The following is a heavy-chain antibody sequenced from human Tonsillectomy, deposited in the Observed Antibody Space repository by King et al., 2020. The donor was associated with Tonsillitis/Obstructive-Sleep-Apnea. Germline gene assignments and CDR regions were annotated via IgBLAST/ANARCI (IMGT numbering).Heavy chain of an antibody. Sequence: VQLVESGGGLVQPGGSLRLSCAASGFTICSRAVSWVRQAPGKGLDWVSSITNNAGKTYYADSVMGRFTISRDESKNTLYLQMNSLRVEDTAVYYCANEHESSGWPAFDSWGQGTLVTVSS. V-gene: IGHV3-23*04. CDR2: ITNNAGKT. CDR3: ANEHESSGWPAFDS. D-gene: IGHD3-22*01. CDR1: GFTICSRA. J-gene: IGHJ4*02.